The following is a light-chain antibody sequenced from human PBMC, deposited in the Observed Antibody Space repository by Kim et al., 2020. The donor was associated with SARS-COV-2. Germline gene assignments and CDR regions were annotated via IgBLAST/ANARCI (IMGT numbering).Light chain of an antibody. CDR3: LQHHSTPPYT. CDR2: AAS. V-gene: IGKV1-17*01. J-gene: IGKJ2*01. Sequence: SVGDRVTSSCRASQDIRNSLGWYQQKPGKAPKRLIYAASSLQSGVPSRFSASKSGTDFTLTISSLQPEDSATYFCLQHHSTPPYTFGQGTKVDIK. CDR1: QDIRNS.